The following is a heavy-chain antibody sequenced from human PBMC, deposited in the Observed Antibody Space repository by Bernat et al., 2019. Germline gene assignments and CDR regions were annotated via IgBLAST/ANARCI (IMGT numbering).Heavy chain of an antibody. J-gene: IGHJ6*02. D-gene: IGHD3-22*01. CDR2: IWYDGSNK. Sequence: QVQLVESGGGVVQPGRSLRLSCAASGFTFSSYGMHWVRQAPGKGLEWVAVIWYDGSNKYYADSVKGRFTISRDNSKNTLYLQMNSLRAEETAVYYCARDLPNFDYDSSGYLTEIYYYGMDVWGQGTTVTVSS. CDR3: ARDLPNFDYDSSGYLTEIYYYGMDV. CDR1: GFTFSSYG. V-gene: IGHV3-33*01.